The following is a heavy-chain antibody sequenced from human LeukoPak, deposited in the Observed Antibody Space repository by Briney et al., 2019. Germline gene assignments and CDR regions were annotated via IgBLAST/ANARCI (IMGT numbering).Heavy chain of an antibody. J-gene: IGHJ6*03. CDR2: MNPNSGNT. CDR1: GYTFTSYD. V-gene: IGHV1-8*03. CDR3: ARGRKRELGRSRPYYYYYYMDV. D-gene: IGHD7-27*01. Sequence: GASVKVSCKASGYTFTSYDINWVRQATGQGLEWMGWMNPNSGNTGYAQKFQGRVTITRNTSISTAYMELSSLRSEDTAVYYCARGRKRELGRSRPYYYYYYMDVWGKGTTVTVSS.